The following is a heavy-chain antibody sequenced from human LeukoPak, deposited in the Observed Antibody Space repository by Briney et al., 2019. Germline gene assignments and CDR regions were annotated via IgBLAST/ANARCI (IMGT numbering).Heavy chain of an antibody. CDR1: GYSFTSYW. D-gene: IGHD4-17*01. CDR2: IYPGDSDS. CDR3: ARHKAGDYWAY. Sequence: GESLKISCKGSGYSFTSYWIGWVRQTPGKGLEWMGIIYPGDSDSRYRPSFEGQVTISVDKSINTAYLQWSSLKASDTGMYYCARHKAGDYWAYWGQGTLVTVSS. J-gene: IGHJ4*02. V-gene: IGHV5-51*01.